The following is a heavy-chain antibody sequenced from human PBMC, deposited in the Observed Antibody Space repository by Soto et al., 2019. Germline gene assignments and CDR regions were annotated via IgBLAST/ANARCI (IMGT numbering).Heavy chain of an antibody. CDR3: ASTRRIDYYDSSGYKGYWFDP. CDR2: MTPNSGKT. Sequence: ASVKVSCKASGYTFTSYDINWVRQATGQGLAWMGWMTPNSGKTGYAQKFQGKVTMTRNTSRTTAYMELSSLRSGDTAVYYWASTRRIDYYDSSGYKGYWFDPWGQGTLVTVSS. CDR1: GYTFTSYD. D-gene: IGHD3-22*01. V-gene: IGHV1-8*01. J-gene: IGHJ5*02.